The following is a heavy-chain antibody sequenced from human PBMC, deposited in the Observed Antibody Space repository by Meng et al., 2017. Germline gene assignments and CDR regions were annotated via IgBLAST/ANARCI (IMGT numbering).Heavy chain of an antibody. CDR2: MNPNSGTA. CDR3: ARAPIAAAAYRGFDP. J-gene: IGHJ5*02. CDR1: GCTFTSYD. V-gene: IGHV1-8*01. D-gene: IGHD6-13*01. Sequence: QVQLVQSGAEVKKPGASVKVSCKASGCTFTSYDISWVRQATGQGLEWMGWMNPNSGTAGYAQKFQGRVTVTRNTSISTAYMELSSLRSEDTAVYYCARAPIAAAAYRGFDPWGQGTLVTVSS.